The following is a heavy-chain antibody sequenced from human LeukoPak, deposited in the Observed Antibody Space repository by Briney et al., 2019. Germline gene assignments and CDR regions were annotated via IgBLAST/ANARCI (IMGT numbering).Heavy chain of an antibody. V-gene: IGHV3-66*01. CDR3: AREGGSSSWYENWFDP. CDR2: IYSGGST. J-gene: IGHJ5*02. Sequence: GGSLRLSCAASGFTVSSNYMSWVRQAPGKGLEGVSVIYSGGSTYYADSVKGRFTISRDNSKNTLYLQMNSLRAEDTAVYYCAREGGSSSWYENWFDPWGQGTLVTVSS. CDR1: GFTVSSNY. D-gene: IGHD6-13*01.